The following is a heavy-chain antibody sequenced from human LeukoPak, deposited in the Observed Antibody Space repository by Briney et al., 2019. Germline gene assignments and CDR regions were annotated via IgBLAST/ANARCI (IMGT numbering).Heavy chain of an antibody. V-gene: IGHV1-2*02. D-gene: IGHD6-13*01. Sequence: ASVKVSCKASGYTFTGYYMHWVRQAPGQGLEWMGWINPNSGGTNYAQKFQGRVTMTRDTSIRTAYMELSRLRSDDTAVYYCARDRGLDIAAAGKFRHYYYYMDVWGKGTTVTVSS. CDR1: GYTFTGYY. CDR2: INPNSGGT. CDR3: ARDRGLDIAAAGKFRHYYYYMDV. J-gene: IGHJ6*03.